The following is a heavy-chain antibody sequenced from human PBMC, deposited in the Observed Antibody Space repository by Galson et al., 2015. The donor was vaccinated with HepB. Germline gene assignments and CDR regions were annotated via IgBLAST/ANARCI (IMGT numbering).Heavy chain of an antibody. CDR1: GFTFGHAW. CDR2: IKSKTDGGTT. D-gene: IGHD4-23*01. V-gene: IGHV3-15*07. CDR3: TTGSRRGIYGGNPTFDF. J-gene: IGHJ4*02. Sequence: SLRLSCAASGFTFGHAWMNWVRQAPGKGLEWVGRIKSKTDGGTTDYAAPVKGRFTISRDDSKNMVFLQMDSLKTEDTAVYYCTTGSRRGIYGGNPTFDFWGQGTLVTVSS.